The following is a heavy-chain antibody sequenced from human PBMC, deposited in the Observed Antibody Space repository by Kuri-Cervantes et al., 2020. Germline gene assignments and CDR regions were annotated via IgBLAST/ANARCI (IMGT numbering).Heavy chain of an antibody. D-gene: IGHD3-10*01. CDR2: ISSSSSYI. Sequence: GGSLRLSCAASGFTFSDYYMSWIRQAPGKGLEWVSSISSSSSYIYYADSVKGRFTISRDNAKNSLYLQMNSLRSDDTAVYYCARGESYYGSGDWGQGTLVTVSS. J-gene: IGHJ4*02. CDR1: GFTFSDYY. CDR3: ARGESYYGSGD. V-gene: IGHV3-11*05.